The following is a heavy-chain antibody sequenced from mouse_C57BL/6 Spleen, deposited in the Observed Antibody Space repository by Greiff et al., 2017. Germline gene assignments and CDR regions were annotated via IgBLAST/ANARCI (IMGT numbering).Heavy chain of an antibody. CDR1: GYTFTDYY. Sequence: VQLQQSGPVLVKPGASVKMSCKASGYTFTDYYMNWVKQSHGKSLEWIGVINPYNGGTSYNQKFKGKATLTVDKSSSTAYMELNSLTSEDSAVYYCASERQLRLAWFAYWGQGTLVTVSA. V-gene: IGHV1-19*01. CDR2: INPYNGGT. D-gene: IGHD3-2*02. J-gene: IGHJ3*01. CDR3: ASERQLRLAWFAY.